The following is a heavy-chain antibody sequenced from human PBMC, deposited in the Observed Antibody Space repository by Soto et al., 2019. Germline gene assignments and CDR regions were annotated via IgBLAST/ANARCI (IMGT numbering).Heavy chain of an antibody. V-gene: IGHV5-51*01. CDR3: ARVADICLGTMEV. CDR2: MFPGDSDT. CDR1: GYSFTNYW. D-gene: IGHD3-9*01. J-gene: IGHJ6*02. Sequence: GESLKISCKGPGYSFTNYWIGWVRQVSGQGLEWMGVMFPGDSDTRYSPSFQGQVTMSADPSTNTAYLEWSSLKAADSAMYYCARVADICLGTMEVWGQGTTVTVSS.